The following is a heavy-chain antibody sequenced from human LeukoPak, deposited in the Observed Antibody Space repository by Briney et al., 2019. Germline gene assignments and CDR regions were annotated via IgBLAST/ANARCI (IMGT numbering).Heavy chain of an antibody. CDR3: ARESVDYGDYVGYFDY. Sequence: GGSLRLSCAASGFTFDDYAMHWVRQAPGKGLEWVSGISWNSGSIGYADSVKGRFTISRDNPKNSLYLQMNSLRAEDTAVYYCARESVDYGDYVGYFDYWGQGTLVTVSS. D-gene: IGHD4-17*01. V-gene: IGHV3-9*01. J-gene: IGHJ4*02. CDR2: ISWNSGSI. CDR1: GFTFDDYA.